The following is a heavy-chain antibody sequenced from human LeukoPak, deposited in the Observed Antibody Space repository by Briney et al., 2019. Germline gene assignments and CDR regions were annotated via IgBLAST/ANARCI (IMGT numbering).Heavy chain of an antibody. CDR1: GYTFTNYY. CDR2: INPNSGGT. Sequence: ASVKVSCKASGYTFTNYYIHWVRQAPGQGLEWMGWINPNSGGTNYAQKFQGRITMTRDTSISTAYMELSRLRSDDTAVYYCARVGATYSGDPWGQGTLVTVSS. V-gene: IGHV1-2*02. J-gene: IGHJ5*02. CDR3: ARVGATYSGDP. D-gene: IGHD1-26*01.